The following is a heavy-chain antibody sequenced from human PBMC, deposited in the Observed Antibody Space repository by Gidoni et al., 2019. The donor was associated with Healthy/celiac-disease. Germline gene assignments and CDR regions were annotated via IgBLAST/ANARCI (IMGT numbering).Heavy chain of an antibody. V-gene: IGHV4-34*01. J-gene: IGHJ4*02. CDR2: INHSGST. D-gene: IGHD6-13*01. CDR1: GGSFSGYY. Sequence: VQLQQLGAGLLKPSETLSLPCAVYGGSFSGYYWSWIRQPPGKGLEWIGEINHSGSTNYNPSLKSRGTISVDTSKNQFSLKLSSVTAADTAVYYCARGKQPTDYWGQGTLVTVSS. CDR3: ARGKQPTDY.